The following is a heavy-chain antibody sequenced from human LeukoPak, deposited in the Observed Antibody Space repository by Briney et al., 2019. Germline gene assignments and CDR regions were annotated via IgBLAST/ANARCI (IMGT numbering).Heavy chain of an antibody. D-gene: IGHD3-22*01. CDR1: GGSISSTNYH. Sequence: KSSETLSLTCTVSGGSISSTNYHWGWIRQPPGKGLEWIGSMYYSGNTFYNPSLNSPLTIAVATCNNQFSLQLTSVTAADTAVYYCARRLLDSSFYYPHWFDSWGQGILVTVSS. CDR3: ARRLLDSSFYYPHWFDS. V-gene: IGHV4-39*01. CDR2: MYYSGNT. J-gene: IGHJ5*01.